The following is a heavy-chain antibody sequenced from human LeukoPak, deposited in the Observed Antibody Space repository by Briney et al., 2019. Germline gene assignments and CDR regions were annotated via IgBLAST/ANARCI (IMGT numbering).Heavy chain of an antibody. CDR3: AKDIAAAGGPCAY. CDR2: IRSDGSDK. CDR1: GFTFSGYD. V-gene: IGHV3-30*02. Sequence: GGSLRLSCPASGFTFSGYDMHWVRQAPGKGLEWVALIRSDGSDKYYADSVKGRFTISRDNSKNTVFLQMNSLRAEDTAVYYCAKDIAAAGGPCAYWGRGTLVTVSS. J-gene: IGHJ4*02. D-gene: IGHD6-13*01.